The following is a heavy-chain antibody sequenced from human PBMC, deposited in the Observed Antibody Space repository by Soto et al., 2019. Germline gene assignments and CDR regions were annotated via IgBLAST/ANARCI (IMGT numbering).Heavy chain of an antibody. Sequence: SETLSLTCTVSGGSIISGSYYWICIREHPWKGLELIGYIYYSGSTYYNPSLKSRVTISVDTSKNQYSLKLSSVTAADTAVYYWGRGGGGGVDYWGQGTLVTVSS. J-gene: IGHJ4*02. D-gene: IGHD1-26*01. CDR2: IYYSGST. CDR1: GGSIISGSYY. CDR3: GRGGGGGVDY. V-gene: IGHV4-31*03.